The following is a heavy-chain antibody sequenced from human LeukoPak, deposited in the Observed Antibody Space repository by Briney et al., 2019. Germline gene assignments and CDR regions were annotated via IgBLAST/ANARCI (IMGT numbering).Heavy chain of an antibody. D-gene: IGHD4-17*01. J-gene: IGHJ4*02. CDR2: ISGGAGTP. Sequence: GGSLRLSCATSGFTFSNYAMSWVRQAPGKGLEWVSGISGGAGTPYYADSVKGRFAISRDNSKNTLYLQMSSLRAEDTAVYYCAKRRTTVITMDYFDYWGQGTLVTVSS. V-gene: IGHV3-23*01. CDR3: AKRRTTVITMDYFDY. CDR1: GFTFSNYA.